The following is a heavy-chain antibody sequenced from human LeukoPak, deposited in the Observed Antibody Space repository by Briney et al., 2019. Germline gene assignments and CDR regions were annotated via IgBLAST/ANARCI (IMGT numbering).Heavy chain of an antibody. J-gene: IGHJ5*02. CDR1: GGSISSYY. V-gene: IGHV4-59*01. Sequence: SETLSLTCTVSGGSISSYYWSWIRQPPGKGLEWIGYIYYSGSTNYNPSLKSRVTISVDTSKNQFSLKLSSVTAADTAVYYCAREGLYSGSWSGWFDPWGQGTLVTVSS. D-gene: IGHD6-13*01. CDR3: AREGLYSGSWSGWFDP. CDR2: IYYSGST.